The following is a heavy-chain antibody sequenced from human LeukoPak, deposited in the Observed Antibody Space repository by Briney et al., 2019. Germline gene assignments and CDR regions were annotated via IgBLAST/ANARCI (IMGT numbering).Heavy chain of an antibody. Sequence: AETLSLTCTVSGGSISSYYWSWIRQPAGKGLEWIGRIYTSGSTNYNPSLKSGVTMSVDTSKNQFSLKLSSVTAADTAVYYCARDKAAAGSRFDPWGQGTLVTVSS. CDR3: ARDKAAAGSRFDP. CDR1: GGSISSYY. V-gene: IGHV4-4*07. CDR2: IYTSGST. D-gene: IGHD6-13*01. J-gene: IGHJ5*02.